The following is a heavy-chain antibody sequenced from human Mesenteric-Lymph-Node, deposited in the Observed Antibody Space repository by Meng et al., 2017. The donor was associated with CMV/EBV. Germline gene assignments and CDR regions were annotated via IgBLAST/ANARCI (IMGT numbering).Heavy chain of an antibody. CDR1: GFTFSSYV. V-gene: IGHV3-30-3*01. CDR2: ISYDGSNQ. Sequence: GESLKISSAASGFTFSSYVMHWVRQTPGKGLEWVAAISYDGSNQYYADSVKGRFTISRDNSKNTLFLQMNSLRAEDTAVYYCARAQGVAVTDYWGQGTLVTVSS. J-gene: IGHJ4*02. D-gene: IGHD6-19*01. CDR3: ARAQGVAVTDY.